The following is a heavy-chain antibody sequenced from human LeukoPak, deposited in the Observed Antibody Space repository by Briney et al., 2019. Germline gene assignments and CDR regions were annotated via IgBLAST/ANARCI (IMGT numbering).Heavy chain of an antibody. CDR2: IHYSGST. CDR1: GGSISSYY. Sequence: SETLSLTCSVSGGSISSYYWSWIRQPPGKGLEWIGYIHYSGSTNYNPSLKSRVTISVDTSKNQFSLKLSSVTAADTAVYYCARHAPMTTYDYWGQGTLVTVSS. D-gene: IGHD4-11*01. CDR3: ARHAPMTTYDY. V-gene: IGHV4-59*08. J-gene: IGHJ4*02.